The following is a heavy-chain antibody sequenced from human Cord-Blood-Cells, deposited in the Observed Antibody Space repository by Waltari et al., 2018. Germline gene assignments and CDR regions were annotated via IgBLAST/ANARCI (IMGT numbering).Heavy chain of an antibody. D-gene: IGHD2-2*01. CDR3: ARAGQKQLLFAFDI. J-gene: IGHJ3*02. V-gene: IGHV1-2*02. Sequence: QVQLVQSGAEVKKPGASVKVSCKASGYTFTGYYMHWVRQAPGQGLEWMGWSNPNSGGTNYAQKVQGRVTMTRDTSISTAYMELSRLRSDDTAVYYCARAGQKQLLFAFDIWGQGTMVTVSS. CDR2: SNPNSGGT. CDR1: GYTFTGYY.